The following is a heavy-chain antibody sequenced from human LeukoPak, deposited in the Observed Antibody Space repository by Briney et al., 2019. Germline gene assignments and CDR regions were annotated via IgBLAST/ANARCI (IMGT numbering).Heavy chain of an antibody. CDR2: INSINDGGTT. D-gene: IGHD6-6*01. Sequence: GGSLRLSCAASGIRFNTAWISWVRQAPGKGLERVGRINSINDGGTTDYTAPVMGRFTISTDASKTTLYLQMNSLKIEDTAVYYCTTDRGIADRPLFDFWGQGTLVRVSS. V-gene: IGHV3-15*01. CDR3: TTDRGIADRPLFDF. J-gene: IGHJ4*02. CDR1: GIRFNTAW.